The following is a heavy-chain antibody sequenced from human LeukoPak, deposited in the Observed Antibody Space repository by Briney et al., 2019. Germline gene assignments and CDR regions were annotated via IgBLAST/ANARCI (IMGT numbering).Heavy chain of an antibody. J-gene: IGHJ4*02. CDR2: IYYSGST. D-gene: IGHD3-22*01. CDR1: GGSISSYY. CDR3: ARDVDSSGYLDY. V-gene: IGHV4-59*12. Sequence: PSETLSLTCTVSGGSISSYYWSWIRQPPGKGLEWIGYIYYSGSTNYNPSLKSRVTISVDTSKNQFSLKLSSVTAADTAVYYCARDVDSSGYLDYWGQGTLVTVSS.